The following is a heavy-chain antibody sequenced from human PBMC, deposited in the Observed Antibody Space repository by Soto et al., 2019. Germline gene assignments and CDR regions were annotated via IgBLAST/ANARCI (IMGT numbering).Heavy chain of an antibody. J-gene: IGHJ5*02. CDR3: AKIPSP. V-gene: IGHV4-30-2*01. CDR2: IYHSGST. D-gene: IGHD2-21*01. Sequence: LQLQESGSGLVRPSQTVSLTCAVSGDSISSGGYSWRWIRQPPGKGLEWIGYIYHSGSTYYNPSLKSRVTISVDRSKNQFSLKLSSVTAADTAVYYCAKIPSPWGQGTLVTVSS. CDR1: GDSISSGGYS.